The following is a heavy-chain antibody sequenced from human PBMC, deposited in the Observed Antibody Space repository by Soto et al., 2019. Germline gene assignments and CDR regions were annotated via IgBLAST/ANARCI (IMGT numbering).Heavy chain of an antibody. D-gene: IGHD4-17*01. J-gene: IGHJ4*02. Sequence: QVQLVQSGAEVKKPGASVKVSCKASGYTFTSYGISWVRQAPGQGLEWMGWISAYNGNTNYAQKLQGRVTMTTDTSRRTAEMELRSLRYDDTAVYYCERVNGDYVGGDYWGKGTVVNVSS. CDR2: ISAYNGNT. V-gene: IGHV1-18*01. CDR3: ERVNGDYVGGDY. CDR1: GYTFTSYG.